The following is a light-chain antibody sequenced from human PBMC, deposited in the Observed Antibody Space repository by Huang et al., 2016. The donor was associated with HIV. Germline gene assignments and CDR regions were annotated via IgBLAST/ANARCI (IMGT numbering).Light chain of an antibody. V-gene: IGKV3-11*01. CDR3: QQRTNWWT. J-gene: IGKJ1*01. CDR2: DAI. CDR1: QSVGND. Sequence: EIVLTQSPATLSWSPGERATLSCRASQSVGNDLAWYQQKPGQAPRLLSYDAINRATGIPARVSGGGSGTDFALTISSLEPEAFAGYYCQQRTNWWTFGQGTKVEIK.